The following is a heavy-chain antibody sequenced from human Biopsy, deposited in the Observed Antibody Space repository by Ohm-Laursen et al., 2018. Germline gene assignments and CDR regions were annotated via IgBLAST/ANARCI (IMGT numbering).Heavy chain of an antibody. CDR1: GYTLTDIS. CDR2: FAPESGKI. CDR3: AADINVWNVNY. D-gene: IGHD1-1*01. V-gene: IGHV1-24*01. Sequence: ATVKISCKASGYTLTDISMHWVRQAPGQGLEWMGGFAPESGKIVYSQKFQGRVTMTEDTSTSTAYMEVWRLRSDDTAVYYCAADINVWNVNYWGQGTQVIVSS. J-gene: IGHJ4*02.